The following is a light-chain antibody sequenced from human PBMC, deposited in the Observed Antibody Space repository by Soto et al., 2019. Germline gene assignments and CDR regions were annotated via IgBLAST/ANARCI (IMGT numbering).Light chain of an antibody. Sequence: EIVMTQSPATLSVSPGDRVTLFCWASQSISSNLAWYQQKRGQAPRILIYGASTRYTRIPGRFSGSGSGTEFTLTISNLQSEDFAVYYCQQYNNWPRTFGQGTRVEIK. CDR2: GAS. J-gene: IGKJ1*01. V-gene: IGKV3-15*01. CDR3: QQYNNWPRT. CDR1: QSISSN.